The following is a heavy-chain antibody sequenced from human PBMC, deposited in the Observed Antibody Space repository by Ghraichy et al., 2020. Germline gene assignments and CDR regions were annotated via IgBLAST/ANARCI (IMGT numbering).Heavy chain of an antibody. CDR1: GFTFSSYS. V-gene: IGHV3-48*04. CDR2: ISSSSSTI. CDR3: ARGGLDYYGSGSLIGLY. Sequence: GGSLRLSCAASGFTFSSYSMNWVRQAPGKGLEWVSYISSSSSTIYYADSVKGRFTISRDNAKNSLYLQMNSLRAEDTAVYYCARGGLDYYGSGSLIGLYWGQGTLVTVSS. J-gene: IGHJ4*02. D-gene: IGHD3-10*01.